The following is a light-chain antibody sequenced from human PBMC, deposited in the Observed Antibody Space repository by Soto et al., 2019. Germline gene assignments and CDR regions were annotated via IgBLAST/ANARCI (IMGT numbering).Light chain of an antibody. CDR3: SSYTSSSTPLV. V-gene: IGLV2-14*01. J-gene: IGLJ3*02. CDR1: SSDVGGYKY. CDR2: DVS. Sequence: QSALTQPASVSGSPGQSITISCTGTSSDVGGYKYVSWYQQHPGKAPKLMIYDVSNRPSGVSNRFSGSKSGNTASLTISGLQAEDEADYYCSSYTSSSTPLVFGGGTQLTVL.